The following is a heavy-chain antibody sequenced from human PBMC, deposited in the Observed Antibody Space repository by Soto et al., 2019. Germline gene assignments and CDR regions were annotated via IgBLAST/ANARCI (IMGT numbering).Heavy chain of an antibody. J-gene: IGHJ5*02. CDR3: ARDRGCSGGSCYSENWFDP. V-gene: IGHV1-3*01. Sequence: ASVKVSCKASGYTFTSYAMHWVRQAPGQRLEWMGWINAGNGNTKYSQKVQGRVTMTTDTSTNTAYMELRSLRSDDTAVYYCARDRGCSGGSCYSENWFDPWGQGTLVTVSS. CDR1: GYTFTSYA. CDR2: INAGNGNT. D-gene: IGHD2-15*01.